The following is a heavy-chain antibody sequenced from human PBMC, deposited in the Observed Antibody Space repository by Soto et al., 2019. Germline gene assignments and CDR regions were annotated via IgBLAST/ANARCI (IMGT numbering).Heavy chain of an antibody. D-gene: IGHD3-10*01. J-gene: IGHJ6*02. CDR1: GFTFSSYG. V-gene: IGHV3-33*01. CDR3: ARAYYGSGMEYGMDV. CDR2: IWYDGSNK. Sequence: PGGSLRLSCAASGFTFSSYGMHWVRQAPGKGLEWVAVIWYDGSNKYYADSVKGRFTISRDNSKNTLYLQMNSLRAEDTAVYYCARAYYGSGMEYGMDVWGQGTTVTAP.